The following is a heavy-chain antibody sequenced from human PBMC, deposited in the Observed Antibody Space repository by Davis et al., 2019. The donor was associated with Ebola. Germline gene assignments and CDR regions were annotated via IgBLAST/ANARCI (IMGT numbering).Heavy chain of an antibody. J-gene: IGHJ4*02. CDR2: INHSGST. D-gene: IGHD2-21*01. CDR3: ARVRCGGDYFDY. Sequence: SETLSLTCAVYGGSFSGYYWSWIRQPPGKGLEWIGEINHSGSTNYNPSLKSRVTISVDTSKNQFSLKLSSVTAADTAVYYCARVRCGGDYFDYWGQGTLVTVSS. CDR1: GGSFSGYY. V-gene: IGHV4-34*01.